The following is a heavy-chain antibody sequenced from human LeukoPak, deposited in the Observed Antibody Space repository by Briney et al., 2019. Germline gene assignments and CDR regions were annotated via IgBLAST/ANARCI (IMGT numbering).Heavy chain of an antibody. CDR1: GGSITSSGYY. V-gene: IGHV4-39*07. J-gene: IGHJ5*02. D-gene: IGHD3-10*01. CDR2: IYYSGST. CDR3: ARVGPYGSGSYYMNWFDP. Sequence: SETLSLTCRVSGGSITSSGYYWGWVRQPPGRGREWIGSIYYSGSTYYNPSLKSRVTMSVDTSNNQFSLKLSSVTAADTAAYYCARVGPYGSGSYYMNWFDPWGQGTLVTVSS.